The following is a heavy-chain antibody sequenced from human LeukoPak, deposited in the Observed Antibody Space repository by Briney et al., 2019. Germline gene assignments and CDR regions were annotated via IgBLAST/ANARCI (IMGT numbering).Heavy chain of an antibody. Sequence: PGGSLRLSCAASGFTFSSYAMSWVRQAPGKGLEWVSAISGSGGSTYYADSVKGRFTISRDNSKNTLYLQMNSLRAEDTAVYYCAKDWDSSGWSQIDYWGQGTLVTVSS. D-gene: IGHD6-19*01. CDR2: ISGSGGST. CDR1: GFTFSSYA. V-gene: IGHV3-23*01. J-gene: IGHJ4*02. CDR3: AKDWDSSGWSQIDY.